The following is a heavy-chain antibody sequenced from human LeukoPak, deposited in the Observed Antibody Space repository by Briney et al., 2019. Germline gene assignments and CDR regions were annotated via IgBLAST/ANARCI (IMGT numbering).Heavy chain of an antibody. J-gene: IGHJ4*02. CDR3: AKAPVTSCRGAFCYPLDS. CDR2: ISSSGSTI. V-gene: IGHV3-48*03. CDR1: GFTFSSYE. Sequence: GGSLRLSCAASGFTFSSYEMNWVRQAPGKGLEWVSYISSSGSTIYYADSVKGRFTISRDNAKNSLYLQMNNLRTEDAAIYYCAKAPVTSCRGAFCYPLDSWGQGTLVTVSS. D-gene: IGHD2-15*01.